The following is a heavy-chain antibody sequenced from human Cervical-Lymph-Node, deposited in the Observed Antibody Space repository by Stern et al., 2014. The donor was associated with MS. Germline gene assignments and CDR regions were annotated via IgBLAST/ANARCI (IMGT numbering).Heavy chain of an antibody. CDR1: GFTFDDYA. CDR3: VKDIYHFYYYGMDV. D-gene: IGHD3-16*02. J-gene: IGHJ6*02. CDR2: ISWNSDSL. V-gene: IGHV3-9*01. Sequence: EVQLVESGGGLVQPGRSLRLSCEASGFTFDDYAMHWVRQAPGQGPEWGSRISWNSDSLAYADSEGGRFTISRDNAKNSLYLQMNSLRPEDSALYYCVKDIYHFYYYGMDVWGQGTTVTVSS.